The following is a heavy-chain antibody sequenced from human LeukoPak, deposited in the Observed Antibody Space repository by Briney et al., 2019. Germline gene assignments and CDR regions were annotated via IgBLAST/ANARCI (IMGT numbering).Heavy chain of an antibody. D-gene: IGHD2-15*01. V-gene: IGHV7-4-1*02. CDR3: ARDWSVVAAKSTVSADAFDI. Sequence: GASVKVSCKASGYTFTSYAMNWVRQAPGQGLEWMGWINTNTGNPTYAQGFTGRFVFSLDTSVSTAYLQISSLKAEDTAVYYCARDWSVVAAKSTVSADAFDIWGQGTMVTASS. CDR1: GYTFTSYA. J-gene: IGHJ3*02. CDR2: INTNTGNP.